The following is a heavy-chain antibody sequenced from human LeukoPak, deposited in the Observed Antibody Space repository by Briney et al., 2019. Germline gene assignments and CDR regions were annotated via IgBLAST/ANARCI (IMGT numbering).Heavy chain of an antibody. CDR2: IYYSGST. CDR3: ARTSQLVYFDY. CDR1: GGSISSYY. Sequence: SETLSLTCTVSGGSISSYYWSWIRQPPGKGLEWIGYIYYSGSTYYNPSLKSRVTISADTSKNQFSLKLNSVTAADTAVYYCARTSQLVYFDYWGQGILVTVSS. D-gene: IGHD1-1*01. V-gene: IGHV4-59*12. J-gene: IGHJ4*02.